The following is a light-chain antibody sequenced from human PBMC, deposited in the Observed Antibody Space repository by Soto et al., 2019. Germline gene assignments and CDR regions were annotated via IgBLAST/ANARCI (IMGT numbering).Light chain of an antibody. CDR2: EVT. V-gene: IGLV2-14*01. Sequence: ALTQPASVSGSPGQSITISCTGTSSDIGAYNYVSWYQQHPGKAPKLMIYEVTNRPLGVSNRFSGSKSGNTASLTISRLQTEDEADYYCSSYTTSSTRVFGGGTKLTVL. J-gene: IGLJ2*01. CDR1: SSDIGAYNY. CDR3: SSYTTSSTRV.